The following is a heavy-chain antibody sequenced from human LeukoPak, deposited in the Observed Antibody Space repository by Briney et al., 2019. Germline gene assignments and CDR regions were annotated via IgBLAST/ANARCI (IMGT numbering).Heavy chain of an antibody. CDR3: ARSLTMVRGVHVGY. D-gene: IGHD3-10*01. CDR1: GYTFTSYD. CDR2: MNPNSGNT. V-gene: IGHV1-8*01. Sequence: ASVKVSCKASGYTFTSYDINWVRQATGQGLEWMGWMNPNSGNTGYAQEFQGRVTMTRNTSISTAYMELSSLRSEDTAVYYCARSLTMVRGVHVGYWGQGTLVTVSS. J-gene: IGHJ4*02.